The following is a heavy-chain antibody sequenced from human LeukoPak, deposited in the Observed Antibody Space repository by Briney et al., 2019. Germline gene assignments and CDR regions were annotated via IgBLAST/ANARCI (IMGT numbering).Heavy chain of an antibody. CDR2: ISYDGSNK. V-gene: IGHV3-30*18. CDR3: AKDSYYDFWSGYYTDYYYYGMDV. CDR1: GFTFSSYG. Sequence: GRSLRLSCAASGFTFSSYGMHWVRQAPGKGLEWVAVISYDGSNKYYADSGKGRFTISRDNSKNTLYLQMNSLRAEDTAVYYCAKDSYYDFWSGYYTDYYYYGMDVWGQGTTVTVSS. J-gene: IGHJ6*02. D-gene: IGHD3-3*01.